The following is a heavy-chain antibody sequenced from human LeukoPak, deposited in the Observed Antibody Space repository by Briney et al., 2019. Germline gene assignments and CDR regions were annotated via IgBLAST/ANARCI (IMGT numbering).Heavy chain of an antibody. V-gene: IGHV1-18*01. CDR2: INTYNDNT. CDR1: DYTFTNYG. J-gene: IGHJ4*02. D-gene: IGHD6-19*01. Sequence: ASVKVSCKASDYTFTNYGINWVRQAPGQGLEWMGWINTYNDNTNYAQNLQGRVTMTTDTSTSTAYMELSSLRSEDTAVYYCARDKSSGWYTRPSHWGQGTLVTVSS. CDR3: ARDKSSGWYTRPSH.